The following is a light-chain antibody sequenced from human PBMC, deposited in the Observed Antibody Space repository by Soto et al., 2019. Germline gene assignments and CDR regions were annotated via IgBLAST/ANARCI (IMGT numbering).Light chain of an antibody. J-gene: IGKJ1*01. CDR3: QQFYNYPRT. Sequence: AIRMTHSPSSISPSXRGRVPIAXXATQDIGTYLAWYQQIPGKAPKLLIYDASTLQTGVPSRFSGSGSGTDFTLTISYLQSEDFGTYYCQQFYNYPRTFGQGTKVDI. V-gene: IGKV1-8*01. CDR2: DAS. CDR1: QDIGTY.